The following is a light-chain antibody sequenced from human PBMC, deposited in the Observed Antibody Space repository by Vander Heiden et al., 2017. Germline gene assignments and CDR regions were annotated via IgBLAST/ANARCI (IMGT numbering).Light chain of an antibody. CDR2: DVS. J-gene: IGLJ2*01. CDR1: SSDVGGYNY. V-gene: IGLV2-11*01. CDR3: CSYAGSFVV. Sequence: QSALTQPRSVSGSPGPSVTISCTGTSSDVGGYNYVSWYQQHPGKAPKLMIYDVSKRPSGVPDRFSGSKSGNTASLTISGLQAEDEADYYCCSYAGSFVVFGGGTKLTGL.